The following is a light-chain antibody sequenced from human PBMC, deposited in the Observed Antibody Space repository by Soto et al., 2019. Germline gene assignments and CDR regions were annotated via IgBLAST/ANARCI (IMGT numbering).Light chain of an antibody. Sequence: ETVMTQSPATLSVSPGERATLSCRASQSVRTNLAWYQQRPGQPPRLLIYGASTRATGIPARFTGGGSGTGFTLTITSLQSEDFAVYYCQQYGDWPPWTFGQGTKVDIK. V-gene: IGKV3-15*01. CDR2: GAS. J-gene: IGKJ1*01. CDR3: QQYGDWPPWT. CDR1: QSVRTN.